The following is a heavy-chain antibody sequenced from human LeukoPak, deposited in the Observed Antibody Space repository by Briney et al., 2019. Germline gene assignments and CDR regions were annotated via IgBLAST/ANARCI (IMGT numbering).Heavy chain of an antibody. CDR1: GGSLSSYY. CDR3: ARDRGQQLVRFDP. Sequence: PSETLSLTCTDSGGSLSSYYWSWIRQPARKGLEWIGRIYTSGSTNYNPSLKSRVTMSVDTSKNQFSLKLSSVTAADTAVYYCARDRGQQLVRFDPWGQGTLVTVSS. D-gene: IGHD6-13*01. CDR2: IYTSGST. J-gene: IGHJ5*02. V-gene: IGHV4-4*07.